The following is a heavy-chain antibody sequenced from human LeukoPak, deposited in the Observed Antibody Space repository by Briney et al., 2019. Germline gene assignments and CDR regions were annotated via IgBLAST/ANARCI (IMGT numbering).Heavy chain of an antibody. J-gene: IGHJ5*02. CDR2: MYHSGST. CDR3: ARVFAVYGDPNWFDP. D-gene: IGHD2/OR15-2a*01. V-gene: IGHV4-38-2*02. CDR1: GFSIKSGYY. Sequence: SETLSLTCSVSGFSIKSGYYWGWIRQSPGKGLEWIGHMYHSGSTYWNPSLKSRVTISVDTSKNQVSLKLISVTAADTAVYYCARVFAVYGDPNWFDPWGQGTPVTVTS.